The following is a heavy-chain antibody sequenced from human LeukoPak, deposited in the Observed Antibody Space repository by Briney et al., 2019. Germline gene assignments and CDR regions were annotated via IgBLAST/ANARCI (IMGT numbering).Heavy chain of an antibody. J-gene: IGHJ2*01. D-gene: IGHD3-9*01. CDR1: GGSISSGDYY. CDR3: ARLKGTYYDILTGMGYFDL. Sequence: SETLSLTCTVSGGSISSGDYYWSWIRQPPGKGLEWIGYIYYSGSTYYNPSLKSRVTISVDTSKNQFSLKLSSVTAADTAVYYCARLKGTYYDILTGMGYFDLWGRGTLVTVSS. CDR2: IYYSGST. V-gene: IGHV4-30-4*08.